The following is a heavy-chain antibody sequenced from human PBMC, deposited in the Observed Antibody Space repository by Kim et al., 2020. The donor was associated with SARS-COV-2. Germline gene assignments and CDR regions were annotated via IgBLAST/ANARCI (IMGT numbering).Heavy chain of an antibody. J-gene: IGHJ4*02. CDR2: GDIT. V-gene: IGHV3-23*01. D-gene: IGHD6-13*01. CDR3: ANPRQPDY. Sequence: GDITAYADAGKGRFTISRDNSKNTLYLQMSSLRAEDTAIYYCANPRQPDYWGQGTLVTVSS.